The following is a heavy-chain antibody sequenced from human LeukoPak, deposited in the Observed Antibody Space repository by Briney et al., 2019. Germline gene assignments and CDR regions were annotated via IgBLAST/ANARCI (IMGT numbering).Heavy chain of an antibody. Sequence: GTSLRLSCAVSGFAFSSLAMHWVRQAPGKGLEWVANIKQDGGEKNYVDSVKGRFIISRDNAKNSLYLQMNTLRADDTAVYYCARDGFGTGSNWGQGTLVTVSS. D-gene: IGHD3-16*01. CDR2: IKQDGGEK. CDR3: ARDGFGTGSN. CDR1: GFAFSSLA. J-gene: IGHJ4*02. V-gene: IGHV3-7*03.